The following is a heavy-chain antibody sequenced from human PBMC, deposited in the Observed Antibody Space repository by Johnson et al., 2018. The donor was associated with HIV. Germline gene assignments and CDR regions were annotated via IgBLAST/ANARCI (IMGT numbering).Heavy chain of an antibody. D-gene: IGHD3-3*01. V-gene: IGHV3-23*04. CDR2: ISGSGGST. J-gene: IGHJ3*02. CDR1: GFTFSSYA. Sequence: VQLVESGGGLVQPGGSLRLSCAASGFTFSSYAMSWVRQAPGKGLEWVSAISGSGGSTYYADSVKGRFTISRDNSKNTLFLQMSSLRAEDTAVYYCAKDLEGHDVFDIWGQGTAVTVSS. CDR3: AKDLEGHDVFDI.